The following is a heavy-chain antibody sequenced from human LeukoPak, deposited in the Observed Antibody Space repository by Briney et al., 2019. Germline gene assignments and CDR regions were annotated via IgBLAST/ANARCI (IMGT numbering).Heavy chain of an antibody. D-gene: IGHD3-22*01. J-gene: IGHJ4*02. CDR3: ARMYYDSSGYPNDY. CDR2: ISSSSSYI. Sequence: PGGSLRLSCAASGFTVSNNYMGWVRQAPGKGLEWVSSISSSSSYIYYADSVKGRFTISRDNAKNSLYLQMNSLRAEDTAVYYCARMYYDSSGYPNDYWGQGTLVTVSS. V-gene: IGHV3-21*01. CDR1: GFTVSNNY.